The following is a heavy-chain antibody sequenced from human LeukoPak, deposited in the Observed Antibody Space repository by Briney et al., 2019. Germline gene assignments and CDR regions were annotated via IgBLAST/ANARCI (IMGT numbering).Heavy chain of an antibody. CDR1: GFSLSTSGVG. D-gene: IGHD6-13*01. CDR3: AHSHGYGSSWSGFDS. CDR2: IYWDDEK. V-gene: IGHV2-5*02. Sequence: SGPTLVNPTQTLTLTCTFSGFSLSTSGVGVGWIRQPPGKALEWLALIYWDDEKRHSPTLKSRLTITKDTSKNQVVLTMTNMDPVDTATYYCAHSHGYGSSWSGFDSWGQGTLVTVSS. J-gene: IGHJ4*02.